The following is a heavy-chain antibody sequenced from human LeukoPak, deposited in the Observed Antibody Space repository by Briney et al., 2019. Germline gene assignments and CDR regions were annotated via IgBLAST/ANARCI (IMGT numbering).Heavy chain of an antibody. CDR3: ARDFGRRWLQFPYYFDY. D-gene: IGHD5-24*01. J-gene: IGHJ4*02. V-gene: IGHV1-2*02. Sequence: ASVKVSCKASGYTFTGYYMHWVRQAPGLGLEWMGWINPNSGGTNYAQKFQGRVTMTRDTSISTAYMELSRLRSDDTAVYYCARDFGRRWLQFPYYFDYWGQGTLVTVSS. CDR1: GYTFTGYY. CDR2: INPNSGGT.